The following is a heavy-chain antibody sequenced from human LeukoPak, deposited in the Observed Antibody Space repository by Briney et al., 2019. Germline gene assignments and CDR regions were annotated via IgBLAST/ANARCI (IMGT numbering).Heavy chain of an antibody. CDR3: ALIDYDSSAYLIIDY. D-gene: IGHD3-22*01. CDR1: GFSFSDHY. J-gene: IGHJ4*02. CDR2: IRNKANSYTT. Sequence: GGSLRLSCAASGFSFSDHYMDWVRQAPGKGLEWVGRIRNKANSYTTEYAASVKGRFTISRDDSKSSMYLQMNSLKIEDTAVYYCALIDYDSSAYLIIDYWGQGTLVTVSS. V-gene: IGHV3-72*01.